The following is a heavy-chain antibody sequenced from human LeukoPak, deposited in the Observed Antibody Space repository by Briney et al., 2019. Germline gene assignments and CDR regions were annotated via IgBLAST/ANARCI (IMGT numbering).Heavy chain of an antibody. CDR2: IYYSGST. V-gene: IGHV4-59*01. CDR1: GGSISSYY. J-gene: IGHJ4*02. CDR3: ARRYGSGSSGTFDY. D-gene: IGHD3-10*01. Sequence: SSETLSLTCTVPGGSISSYYWSWIRQPPGKGLEWIAYIYYSGSTNYNPSLKSRVTISVDTSRNQFSLKLSSVTAADTAVYYCARRYGSGSSGTFDYWGQGTLVTVSS.